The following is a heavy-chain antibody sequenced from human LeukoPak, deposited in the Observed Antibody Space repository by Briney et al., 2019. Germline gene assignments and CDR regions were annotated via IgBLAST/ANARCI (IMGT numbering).Heavy chain of an antibody. Sequence: GSVKVSCKAFGYTFASYYIHWVRQAPGQGLEWMGWMKTSIGGTYYAQKFQGRITMTRVLSISTASMELSSLTSDDTAVYYCARVPPRASSRYHFDYWGQGTLVTVSS. D-gene: IGHD1-1*01. CDR3: ARVPPRASSRYHFDY. CDR1: GYTFASYY. CDR2: MKTSIGGT. V-gene: IGHV1-2*02. J-gene: IGHJ4*02.